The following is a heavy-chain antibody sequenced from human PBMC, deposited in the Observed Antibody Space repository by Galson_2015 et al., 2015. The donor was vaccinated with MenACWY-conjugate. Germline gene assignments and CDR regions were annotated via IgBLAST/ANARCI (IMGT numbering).Heavy chain of an antibody. CDR2: IWYDGSQT. J-gene: IGHJ4*02. CDR1: GFTFRSYA. Sequence: SLRLSCAASGFTFRSYAIHWVRQAPGKGLEWVAIIWYDGSQTYCADSVKGRFAISRDNPKNTAYLQMDSLRAEDTAMYYCFALNSGINYWGQGTLVTVSS. CDR3: FALNSGINY. V-gene: IGHV3-33*01. D-gene: IGHD1-26*01.